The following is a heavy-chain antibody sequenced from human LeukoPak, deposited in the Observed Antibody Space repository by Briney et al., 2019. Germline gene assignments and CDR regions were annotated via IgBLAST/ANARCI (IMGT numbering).Heavy chain of an antibody. J-gene: IGHJ5*02. Sequence: ASVKVSCKASGGTFSSYAISWVRQAPGQGLEWMGGIIPIFGAANYAQKFQGRVTITADESTSTAYMELSSLRSEDTAVYYCARVRMITFGGVIEYNWFDPWGQGTLVTVSS. D-gene: IGHD3-16*02. CDR3: ARVRMITFGGVIEYNWFDP. CDR2: IIPIFGAA. V-gene: IGHV1-69*13. CDR1: GGTFSSYA.